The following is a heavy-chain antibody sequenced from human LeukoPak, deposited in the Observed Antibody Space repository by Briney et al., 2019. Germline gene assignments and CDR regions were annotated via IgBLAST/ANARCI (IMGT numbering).Heavy chain of an antibody. CDR2: IYYSGST. CDR1: GGSISSYY. V-gene: IGHV4-59*01. CDR3: ARAGSYYYFDY. J-gene: IGHJ4*02. Sequence: SETLSLTCTVSGGSISSYYWSWIRQPPGKGLEWIGYIYYSGSTNYNPSLKSRVTISVDTPKNQFSLKLSSVTAADTAVYYCARAGSYYYFDYWGQGTLVTVSS. D-gene: IGHD3-10*01.